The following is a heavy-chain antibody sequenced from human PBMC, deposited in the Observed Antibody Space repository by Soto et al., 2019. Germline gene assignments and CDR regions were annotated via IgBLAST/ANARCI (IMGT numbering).Heavy chain of an antibody. CDR3: RYDTSGYYSQYSHFDY. Sequence: GGSLRLSCAASAFTFSDSDINWVHQAPGKGLEWVSGISWHGSRTHYADSMKGRFIISRDNSRNSLYLQTNSLRAEDTAVSYRRYDTSGYYSQYSHFDYWGQGTLVTVSS. CDR1: AFTFSDSD. J-gene: IGHJ4*02. CDR2: ISWHGSRT. V-gene: IGHV3-35*01. D-gene: IGHD3-22*01.